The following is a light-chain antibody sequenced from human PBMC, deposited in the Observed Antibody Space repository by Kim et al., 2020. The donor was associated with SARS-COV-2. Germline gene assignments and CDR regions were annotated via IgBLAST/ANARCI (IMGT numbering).Light chain of an antibody. V-gene: IGKV3-15*01. Sequence: VSPGERVTLSCRASQSVSTNLAWYQQKPGQAPRVLIYDASTRATGIPARFSGGGSGTEFTLTISSLQSEDFAVFYCQQYNNWPQSFGQGTKVDIK. CDR2: DAS. CDR3: QQYNNWPQS. J-gene: IGKJ2*03. CDR1: QSVSTN.